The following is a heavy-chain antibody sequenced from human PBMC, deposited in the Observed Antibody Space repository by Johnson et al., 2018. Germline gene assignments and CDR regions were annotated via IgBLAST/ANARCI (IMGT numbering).Heavy chain of an antibody. J-gene: IGHJ1*01. V-gene: IGHV3-9*01. CDR1: GFTFDDYV. CDR2: LSWNSGSI. CDR3: AKDNGRGWLSFQH. Sequence: VQLVQSGGGLVQPGRSLRLSCAVSGFTFDDYVMNWVRQVPGKGLEWVSGLSWNSGSIGYADSVKGRFTISRDNAKNSLYLQMNSLGAEDTALYYCAKDNGRGWLSFQHWGQGTLVTVSS. D-gene: IGHD3-10*01.